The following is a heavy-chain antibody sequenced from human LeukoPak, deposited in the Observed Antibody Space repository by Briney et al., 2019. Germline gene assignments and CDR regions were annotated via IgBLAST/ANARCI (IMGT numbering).Heavy chain of an antibody. V-gene: IGHV3-7*01. J-gene: IGHJ4*01. CDR3: AKDTTVNFPFRGYFDY. CDR2: IKQDGSEK. Sequence: GGSLRLSCAASGFTFSNYWMTWLRQVPGKGLEWVANIKQDGSEKYYADSVKGRFTISRDNSRNTLYLQMNSLRAEDTAVYYCAKDTTVNFPFRGYFDYWGQGTLVTVSS. D-gene: IGHD1-14*01. CDR1: GFTFSNYW.